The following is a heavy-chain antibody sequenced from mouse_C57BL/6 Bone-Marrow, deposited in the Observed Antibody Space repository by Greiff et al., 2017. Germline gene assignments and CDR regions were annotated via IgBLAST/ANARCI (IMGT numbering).Heavy chain of an antibody. CDR1: GYTFTSYW. V-gene: IGHV1-64*01. Sequence: QVHVKQSGAELVKPGASVKLSCKASGYTFTSYWMHWVKQRTGQGLEWIGMIHPSSGSTNYNEKFKSKATLTVDKSSSTAYMQLSSLTSEDSAVYYCTRLGRGAYWGQGTLVTVSA. CDR2: IHPSSGST. CDR3: TRLGRGAY. J-gene: IGHJ3*01. D-gene: IGHD4-1*01.